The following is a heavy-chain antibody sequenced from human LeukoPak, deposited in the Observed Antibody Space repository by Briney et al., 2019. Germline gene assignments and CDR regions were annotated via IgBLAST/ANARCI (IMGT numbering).Heavy chain of an antibody. J-gene: IGHJ6*03. Sequence: GASVKVSFKASGYTFTSYDINWVRQATGQGLEWMGWMNPNSGNTGYAQKFQGRVTITRNTSISTAYMELSSLRSEDTAVYYCARARRAPYRWLQLSLFRDPAKYYYYYYMDVWGKGTTVTVSS. V-gene: IGHV1-8*03. CDR1: GYTFTSYD. D-gene: IGHD5-24*01. CDR2: MNPNSGNT. CDR3: ARARRAPYRWLQLSLFRDPAKYYYYYYMDV.